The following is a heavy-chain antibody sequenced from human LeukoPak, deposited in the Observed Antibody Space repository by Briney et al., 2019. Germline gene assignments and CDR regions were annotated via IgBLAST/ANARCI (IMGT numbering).Heavy chain of an antibody. Sequence: PGGSLRLSCVASGFTFSSYWMSWVRQTPGKGLEWVANIKQDGSEKNYVDSVKGRFTISRDNAKNSLYLQMNSLRDDDTAVYYFARERGSGSYHPFDPCGQGTLATVSS. CDR3: ARERGSGSYHPFDP. J-gene: IGHJ5*02. D-gene: IGHD3-10*01. V-gene: IGHV3-7*01. CDR1: GFTFSSYW. CDR2: IKQDGSEK.